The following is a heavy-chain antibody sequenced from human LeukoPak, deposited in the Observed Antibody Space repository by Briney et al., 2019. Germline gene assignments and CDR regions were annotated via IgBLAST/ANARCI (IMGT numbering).Heavy chain of an antibody. Sequence: PGGSLRLSCAASGFTFSSYGMHWVRQAPGKGLEWVAFIRYDGSNKYYADSVKGRFTISRDNSENTLYLQMNSLRAEDTAVYYCAKDAYSTFWSGYPEPYYYYYYMDVWGKGTTVTVSS. CDR3: AKDAYSTFWSGYPEPYYYYYYMDV. V-gene: IGHV3-30*02. CDR1: GFTFSSYG. J-gene: IGHJ6*03. CDR2: IRYDGSNK. D-gene: IGHD3-3*01.